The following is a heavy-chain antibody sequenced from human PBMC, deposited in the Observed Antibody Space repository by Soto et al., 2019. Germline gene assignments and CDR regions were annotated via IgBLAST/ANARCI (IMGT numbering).Heavy chain of an antibody. CDR1: GFTFSSYA. Sequence: LRLSCAASGFTFSSYAMHWVRQAPGKGLEWVAVISYDGSNKYYADSVKGRFTISRDNSKNTLYLQMNSLRAEDTAVYYCARLNYCSGGSCYPYYYGMDVWGQGTTVTVSS. J-gene: IGHJ6*02. D-gene: IGHD2-15*01. CDR2: ISYDGSNK. V-gene: IGHV3-30-3*01. CDR3: ARLNYCSGGSCYPYYYGMDV.